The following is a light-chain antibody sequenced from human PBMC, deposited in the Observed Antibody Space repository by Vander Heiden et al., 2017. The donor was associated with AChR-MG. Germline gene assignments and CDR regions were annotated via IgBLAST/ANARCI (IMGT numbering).Light chain of an antibody. CDR1: SAHTGSNS. J-gene: IGLJ1*01. CDR3: ATWDDSLTAYF. CDR2: SDD. V-gene: IGLV1-44*01. Sequence: QSVLAQPPPASGTPGPRVTVSCSGSSAHTGSNSVNWYQQVPGRAPKLLIHSDDHRPSGVPDRFSGSRSGTSASLAITGLQSEDEAVYYCATWDDSLTAYFFGPGTTVTVL.